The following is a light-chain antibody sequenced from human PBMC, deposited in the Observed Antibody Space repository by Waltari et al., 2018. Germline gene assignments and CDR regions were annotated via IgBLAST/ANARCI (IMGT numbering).Light chain of an antibody. V-gene: IGLV2-23*02. CDR2: EVT. CDR1: SSDVGSYNL. J-gene: IGLJ1*01. CDR3: CSYAGSSTSV. Sequence: QSALTQPASVSGSPGQSITISCTGTSSDVGSYNLVSWYQQYPGKAPKLIIYEVTKRPSGVSDRFSGSKSGNTASLTISGLQPEDEADYYCCSYAGSSTSVFGTGTKVTVL.